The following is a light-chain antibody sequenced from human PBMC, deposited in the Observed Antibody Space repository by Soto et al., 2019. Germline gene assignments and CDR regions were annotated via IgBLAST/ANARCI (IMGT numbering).Light chain of an antibody. Sequence: EIVLTQSPATLSLSRVQRATLSFRAGQTISSFLAWYQQKPGQAPRLLIYDTSNRATGIPARFSGSGSGTDFTLTISSLEPEDFAVYYCQQRYNWPPTFGQGTRLEIK. J-gene: IGKJ5*01. CDR2: DTS. CDR1: QTISSF. CDR3: QQRYNWPPT. V-gene: IGKV3-11*01.